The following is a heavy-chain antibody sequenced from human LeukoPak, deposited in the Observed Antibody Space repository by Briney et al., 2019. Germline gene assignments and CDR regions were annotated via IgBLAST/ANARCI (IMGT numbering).Heavy chain of an antibody. CDR1: GFTFSNYW. V-gene: IGHV3-7*01. Sequence: PGGSLRLSCAASGFTFSNYWMSWVRQAPGKGLEWVANIRHDGSEKYYVDSVKGRFTISRDNSKNTLYLQMNSLRAEDTAVYYCASSTKQHLAQNYFDYWGQGTLVTVSS. CDR2: IRHDGSEK. CDR3: ASSTKQHLAQNYFDY. J-gene: IGHJ4*02.